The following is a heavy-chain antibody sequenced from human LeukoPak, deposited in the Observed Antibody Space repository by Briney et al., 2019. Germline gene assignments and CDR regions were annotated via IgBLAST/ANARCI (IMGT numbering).Heavy chain of an antibody. CDR1: GGSISSYY. V-gene: IGHV4-59*01. Sequence: SETLSLTCTVSGGSISSYYWSWIRQPPGKGLEWIGYIYYSGSTNYNPSLKSRVTISVDTSKNQFSLKLSSVTAAGTAVYYCARPTRGYSYGPIDYWGQGTLVTVSS. D-gene: IGHD5-18*01. CDR3: ARPTRGYSYGPIDY. J-gene: IGHJ4*02. CDR2: IYYSGST.